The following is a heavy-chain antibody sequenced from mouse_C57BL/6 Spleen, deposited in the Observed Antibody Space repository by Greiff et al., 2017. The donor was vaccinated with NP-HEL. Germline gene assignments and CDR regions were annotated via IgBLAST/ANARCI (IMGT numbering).Heavy chain of an antibody. CDR3: ARPPSYYGSSYGGYFDV. Sequence: VQLQQSGAELVMPGASVKLSCKASGYTFTSYWMHWVKQRPGQGLEWIGEIDPSGSYTNYNQKFKGKSTLTVDKSSSTAYMQLSSLTSEDSAVEDCARPPSYYGSSYGGYFDVWGTGTTVTVSS. CDR1: GYTFTSYW. CDR2: IDPSGSYT. D-gene: IGHD1-1*01. V-gene: IGHV1-69*01. J-gene: IGHJ1*03.